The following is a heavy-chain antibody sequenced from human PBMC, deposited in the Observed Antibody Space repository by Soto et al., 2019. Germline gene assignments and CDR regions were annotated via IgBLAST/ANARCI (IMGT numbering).Heavy chain of an antibody. V-gene: IGHV1-46*03. CDR3: ARIYGRYYGSGSRRGFDY. J-gene: IGHJ4*02. Sequence: QVQLVQSGAEVKKPGASVKVSCKASGYTFTSYYMHWVRQAPGQGLEWMGIINPSGGSTSYAQKFEGRVTMTRVTSTSTVYMERSSLRSEDTAVYYCARIYGRYYGSGSRRGFDYWGQGTLVTVSS. CDR2: INPSGGST. CDR1: GYTFTSYY. D-gene: IGHD3-10*01.